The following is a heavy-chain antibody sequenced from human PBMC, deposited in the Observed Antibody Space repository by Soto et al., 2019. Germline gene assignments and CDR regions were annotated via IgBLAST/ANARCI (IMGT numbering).Heavy chain of an antibody. CDR1: GFTFSSYA. J-gene: IGHJ4*02. CDR3: AREEVTKYDFDY. D-gene: IGHD4-17*01. V-gene: IGHV3-30-3*01. Sequence: QVQLVESGGGVVQPGRSLRLSCAASGFTFSSYAMHWVRQAPGKGLEWVAVISYDGSNKYYADSVKGRFTISRDNFENTLYLQMNSLRAEDTAVYYCAREEVTKYDFDYWGQGTLVTVSS. CDR2: ISYDGSNK.